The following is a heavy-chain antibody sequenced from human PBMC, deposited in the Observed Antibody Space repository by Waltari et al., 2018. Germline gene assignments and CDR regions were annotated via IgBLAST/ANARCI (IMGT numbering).Heavy chain of an antibody. Sequence: QVQLVQSGAEVKKPGASVKVSCKASGYTFTSYAMYWVRQAPGQRLEWMGWINAGNGNTKYSQKFQGRVTITRDTSASTAYMELSSLRSEDTAVYYCAKSSLLWFEENWFDPWGQGTLVT. CDR3: AKSSLLWFEENWFDP. D-gene: IGHD3-10*01. J-gene: IGHJ5*02. CDR1: GYTFTSYA. V-gene: IGHV1-3*01. CDR2: INAGNGNT.